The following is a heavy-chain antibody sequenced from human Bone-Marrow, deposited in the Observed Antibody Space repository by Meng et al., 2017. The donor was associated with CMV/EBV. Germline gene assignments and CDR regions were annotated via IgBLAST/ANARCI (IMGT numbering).Heavy chain of an antibody. CDR1: GYPFTGYY. CDR3: ARDRRGYGDNWFDP. Sequence: KASGYPFTGYYMHWVRQAPGQGLEWMGWINPNSGGTNYAQKFQGRVTMTRDTSISTAYMELSRLRSDDTAVYYCARDRRGYGDNWFDPWGQGTLVTVSS. J-gene: IGHJ5*02. V-gene: IGHV1-2*02. CDR2: INPNSGGT. D-gene: IGHD5-12*01.